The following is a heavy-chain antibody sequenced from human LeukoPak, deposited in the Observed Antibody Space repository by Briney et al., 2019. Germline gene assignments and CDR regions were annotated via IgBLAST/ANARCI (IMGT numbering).Heavy chain of an antibody. V-gene: IGHV1-2*02. D-gene: IGHD1-7*01. CDR3: ARDGNWNYHPFDP. CDR2: INPNSGGT. CDR1: GYAFTSYY. Sequence: GASVKVSCKASGYAFTSYYMHWVRQAPGQWLEWMGWINPNSGGTNYAQKFQGRVTMTRDTSISTAYMELSRLRSDDTAVYYCARDGNWNYHPFDPWGQGTLVTVSS. J-gene: IGHJ5*02.